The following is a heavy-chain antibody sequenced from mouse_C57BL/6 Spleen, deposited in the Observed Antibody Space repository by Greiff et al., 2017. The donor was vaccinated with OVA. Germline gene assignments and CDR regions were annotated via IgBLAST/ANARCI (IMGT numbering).Heavy chain of an antibody. Sequence: EVQLVESGPGLAKPSQTLSLTCSVTGYSITSDYWNWIRQFPGNKLEYMGYISYSGSTYYNPSLISRISKIRDTSKNQYYLQLNSVTTEDTATYYCARGNYGGCFDVWGTGTTVTVSS. D-gene: IGHD1-1*01. V-gene: IGHV3-8*01. CDR2: ISYSGST. CDR1: GYSITSDY. CDR3: ARGNYGGCFDV. J-gene: IGHJ1*03.